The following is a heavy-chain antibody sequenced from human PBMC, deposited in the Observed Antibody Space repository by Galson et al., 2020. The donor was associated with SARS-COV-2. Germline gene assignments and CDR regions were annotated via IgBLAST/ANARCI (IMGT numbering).Heavy chain of an antibody. D-gene: IGHD4-17*01. CDR2: ISYRGSA. Sequence: ETSETLSLTCSVSDGPMSSYYWSWIRQPPGKGLEWIGYISYRGSANYNPSLRSRVTISVDLSKNQFSLKVTSVTAADTAVYYWSRDPAPLYGDNYYDGRDVWGRGTTVTVSS. CDR3: SRDPAPLYGDNYYDGRDV. CDR1: DGPMSSYY. V-gene: IGHV4-59*01. J-gene: IGHJ6*02.